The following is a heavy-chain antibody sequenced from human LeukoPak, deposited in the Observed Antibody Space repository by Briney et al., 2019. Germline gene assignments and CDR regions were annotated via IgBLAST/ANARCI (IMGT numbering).Heavy chain of an antibody. D-gene: IGHD6-19*01. J-gene: IGHJ6*03. V-gene: IGHV4-39*01. Sequence: SETLSLTCTVSGGSISSSSYYWGWIRQPPGKGLEWIGSIYYSGSTYYNPSLKSRVTISVDTSKNQFSLKLSSVTAADTAVYYCATQYSSGWYGYYYYYMDVWGKGTTVTISS. CDR2: IYYSGST. CDR1: GGSISSSSYY. CDR3: ATQYSSGWYGYYYYYMDV.